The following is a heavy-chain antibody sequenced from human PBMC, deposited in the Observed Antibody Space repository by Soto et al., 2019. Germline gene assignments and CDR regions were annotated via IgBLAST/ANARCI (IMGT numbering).Heavy chain of an antibody. CDR3: ARSDRILLTSYSMDV. CDR1: GGSFSGYY. Sequence: PSETLSLTCAVYGGSFSGYYWTWIRQPPGKGLEWIGEINHSGTTNYNPSLKSRLTISLDTSKKHFFLKLSSVTDADTAAYYCARSDRILLTSYSMDVWGQGTTVTVSS. J-gene: IGHJ6*02. CDR2: INHSGTT. V-gene: IGHV4-34*01. D-gene: IGHD3-3*02.